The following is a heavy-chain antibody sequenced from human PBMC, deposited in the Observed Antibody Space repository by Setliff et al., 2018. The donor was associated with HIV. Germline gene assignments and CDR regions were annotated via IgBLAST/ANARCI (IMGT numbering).Heavy chain of an antibody. CDR3: ARLIHTGLLYFDY. J-gene: IGHJ4*02. CDR1: GVSISGHF. CDR2: IYTSGTT. V-gene: IGHV4-4*09. Sequence: SETLSLTCFVSGVSISGHFWGWIRQPPGKGLEWIGYIYTSGTTEYNPSLDRWVTISVDTSRDQFFLNFRSVTAADTALYFCARLIHTGLLYFDYWGLGMLVTVSS. D-gene: IGHD2-8*02.